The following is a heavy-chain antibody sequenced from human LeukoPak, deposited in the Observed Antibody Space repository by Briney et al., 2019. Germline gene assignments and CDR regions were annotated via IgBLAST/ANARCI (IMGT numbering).Heavy chain of an antibody. J-gene: IGHJ6*03. CDR2: ISWDGGST. CDR3: AKDSATAYYYMDV. CDR1: GFTFDDYT. Sequence: GGSLRLSCAAPGFTFDDYTMYWVRQAPGKGLEWVSLISWDGGSTYYADSVKGRFTISRDNSKNSLYLQMNSLRTEDTALYYCAKDSATAYYYMDVWGKGTTVTVSS. V-gene: IGHV3-43*01. D-gene: IGHD5-12*01.